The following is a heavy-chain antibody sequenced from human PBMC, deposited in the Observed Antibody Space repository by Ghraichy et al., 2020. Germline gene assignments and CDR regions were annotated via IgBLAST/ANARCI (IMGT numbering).Heavy chain of an antibody. CDR2: ISWNSGSI. D-gene: IGHD3-9*01. J-gene: IGHJ3*02. CDR1: GFTFDDYA. CDR3: AKDFSEDDNDAFDI. Sequence: LRLSCAASGFTFDDYAMHWVRQAPGKGLEWVSGISWNSGSIGYADSVKGRFTISRDNAKNSLYLQMNSLRAEDTALYYCAKDFSEDDNDAFDIWGQGTMVTVSS. V-gene: IGHV3-9*01.